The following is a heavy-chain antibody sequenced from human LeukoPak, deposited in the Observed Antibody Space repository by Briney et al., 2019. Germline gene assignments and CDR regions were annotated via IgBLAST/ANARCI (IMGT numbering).Heavy chain of an antibody. CDR2: MSPNSANT. J-gene: IGHJ4*02. CDR1: GYTFTSYD. CDR3: ARDSGGLNYDY. V-gene: IGHV1-8*01. D-gene: IGHD1-26*01. Sequence: ASVKVSCKASGYTFTSYDINWVRQATGQGLEWMGWMSPNSANTGYALKFQGRVTMTRNTSISTAYMELSGLRSEDTAVYYCARDSGGLNYDYWGQGTLVTVSS.